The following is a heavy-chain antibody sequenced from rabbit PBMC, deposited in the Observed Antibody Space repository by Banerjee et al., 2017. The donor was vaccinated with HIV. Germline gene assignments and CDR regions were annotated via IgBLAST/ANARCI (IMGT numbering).Heavy chain of an antibody. CDR1: GFSFSNKYV. J-gene: IGHJ4*01. D-gene: IGHD6-1*01. V-gene: IGHV1S45*01. Sequence: QEQLEESGGGLVQPGGSLKLTCKASGFSFSNKYVMCWVRQAPGKGLEWIACINTSTGNTVYASWAKGRFTISKTSSTTVTLQMTSLTAADTATYFCARAGYAGYGYAPLYYFNLWGPGTLVTVS. CDR3: ARAGYAGYGYAPLYYFNL. CDR2: INTSTGNT.